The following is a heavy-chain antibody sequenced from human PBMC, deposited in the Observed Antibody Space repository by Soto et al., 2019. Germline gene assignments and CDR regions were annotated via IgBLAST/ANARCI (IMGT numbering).Heavy chain of an antibody. D-gene: IGHD1-7*01. Sequence: SQTLSLTCAVSGDSVSSTTAALYWIRQSPSRGLEWLGRTYYRSKWYLDYAVYMRSRITISVDTSRNQFSLQLHSVTPEDTAVYFCARDSPPRLTATMRFDPWGQGTLVTVSS. V-gene: IGHV6-1*01. CDR2: TYYRSKWYL. CDR1: GDSVSSTTAA. CDR3: ARDSPPRLTATMRFDP. J-gene: IGHJ5*02.